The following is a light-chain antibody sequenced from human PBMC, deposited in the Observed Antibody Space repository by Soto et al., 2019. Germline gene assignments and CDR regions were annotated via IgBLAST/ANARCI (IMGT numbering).Light chain of an antibody. J-gene: IGKJ5*01. Sequence: DIVMTQSPDSLAGSLGERATINCKSTQTVFYSSNNKNYLAWYQQKPGQPPKALIYWASTRESGVPDRCSGSGSGTDFTLTISSLQAEDVAVYYCQQYYTTPWTFGQGTRLEIK. V-gene: IGKV4-1*01. CDR3: QQYYTTPWT. CDR1: QTVFYSSNNKNY. CDR2: WAS.